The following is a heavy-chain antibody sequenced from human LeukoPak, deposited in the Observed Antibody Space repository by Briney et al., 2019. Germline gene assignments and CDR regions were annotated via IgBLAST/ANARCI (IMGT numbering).Heavy chain of an antibody. J-gene: IGHJ4*02. CDR1: GGTFSSYA. D-gene: IGHD3-22*01. V-gene: IGHV1-69*13. Sequence: GASVKVSCKASGGTFSSYAISWVRQAPGQGLEWMGGIIPIFGTANYAQKFQGRVTITADESTSTAYMELSSLRSEDTAVYYCARARRPSYYYDSSGYYRRGFDYWGQGSLATVSS. CDR3: ARARRPSYYYDSSGYYRRGFDY. CDR2: IIPIFGTA.